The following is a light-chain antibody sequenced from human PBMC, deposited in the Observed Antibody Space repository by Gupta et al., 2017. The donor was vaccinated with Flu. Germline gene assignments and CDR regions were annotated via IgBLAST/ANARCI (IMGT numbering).Light chain of an antibody. CDR3: RQHDSYPYT. J-gene: IGKJ2*01. Sequence: PSSLSASVGDRVTITCRASQGIGNDLGWYQQKPGKAPKRLIYAASSLQSGVPSRFSGSRSGTEFTLTISSLQPEDFATYYCRQHDSYPYTFGQGTKMEIK. CDR1: QGIGND. V-gene: IGKV1-17*01. CDR2: AAS.